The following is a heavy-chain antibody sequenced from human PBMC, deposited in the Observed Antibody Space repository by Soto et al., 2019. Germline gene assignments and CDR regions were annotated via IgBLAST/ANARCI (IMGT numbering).Heavy chain of an antibody. CDR2: INWKSDI. CDR3: AISQDRGGRTTFIY. J-gene: IGHJ4*02. CDR1: GFTFDDNA. D-gene: IGHD3-16*01. Sequence: GGSLRLSCAVSGFTFDDNAMHWVRQAPEKGLEWVSGINWKSDIGYADSVKGRFTISRDNAENSLHLQMNSLRAEDTALYYCAISQDRGGRTTFIYWGQGTQVTVSS. V-gene: IGHV3-9*01.